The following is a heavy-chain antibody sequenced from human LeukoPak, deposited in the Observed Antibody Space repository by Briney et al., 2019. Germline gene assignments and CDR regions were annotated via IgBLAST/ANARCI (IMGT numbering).Heavy chain of an antibody. CDR2: IYPGDSDT. J-gene: IGHJ5*02. V-gene: IGHV5-51*01. Sequence: GESLKISCQASGYTFAKYWIGWVRQMPRKGLEWMGIIYPGDSDTRYSPSFQGQVTISADKSISTAYLQWSSLKASDTAMYYCARIGGARRRDWFDPWGQGTLVTVSS. CDR1: GYTFAKYW. CDR3: ARIGGARRRDWFDP. D-gene: IGHD2-21*01.